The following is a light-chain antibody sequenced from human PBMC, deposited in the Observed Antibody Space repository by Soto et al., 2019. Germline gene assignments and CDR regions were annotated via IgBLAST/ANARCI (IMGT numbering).Light chain of an antibody. CDR3: VQHNSYPLA. J-gene: IGKJ4*01. V-gene: IGKV1-17*01. Sequence: DVQMTQSPSSLSASVGDRVTITCRASQGIRNDLGWYQQKPGKPHKRLIYAASRLQTGVPSGFSGDGFGTEFALTIRSLPAEDFATYYCVQHNSYPLAFGGGTKVDIK. CDR2: AAS. CDR1: QGIRND.